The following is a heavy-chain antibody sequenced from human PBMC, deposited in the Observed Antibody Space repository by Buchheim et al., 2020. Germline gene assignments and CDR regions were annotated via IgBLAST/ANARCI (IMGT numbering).Heavy chain of an antibody. D-gene: IGHD1-1*01. J-gene: IGHJ6*02. CDR3: ARDRVHRSYDLYYYYGMDV. V-gene: IGHV4-31*03. CDR1: GGSISSGGYY. Sequence: QVQLQASGPGLVKPSQTLSLTCTVSGGSISSGGYYWSWIRQHPGKGLEWIGYIYYSGSTYYNPSLKSRVTISVDPSKNQFSLKLSSVTAADTAVYYCARDRVHRSYDLYYYYGMDVWGQGTT. CDR2: IYYSGST.